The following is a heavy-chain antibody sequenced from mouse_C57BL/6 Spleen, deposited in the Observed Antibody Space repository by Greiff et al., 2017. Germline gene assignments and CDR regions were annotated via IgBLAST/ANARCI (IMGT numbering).Heavy chain of an antibody. CDR3: AREENWNAMDY. J-gene: IGHJ4*01. CDR1: GFTFSDYG. Sequence: EVQLVESGGGLVKPGGSLKLSCAASGFTFSDYGMHWVRQAPEKGLEWVAYISSGSSTIYYADTVKGRFTISRDNAKNTLFLQMTSLRSEDTAMYYCAREENWNAMDYWGQGTSVTVSS. CDR2: ISSGSSTI. V-gene: IGHV5-17*01. D-gene: IGHD4-1*01.